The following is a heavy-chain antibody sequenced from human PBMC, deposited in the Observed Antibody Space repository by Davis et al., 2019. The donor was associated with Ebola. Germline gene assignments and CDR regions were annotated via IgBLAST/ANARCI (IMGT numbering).Heavy chain of an antibody. CDR1: GFTFSSYA. D-gene: IGHD2-15*01. V-gene: IGHV3-23*01. CDR2: ISGSGGST. CDR3: AKADCSGGSCYGIDY. Sequence: GESLKISCAASGFTFSSYAMSWVRQAPGKGLEWVSAISGSGGSTFYADSVKGRFTISSDNSKNTLYLQMNSLRAEETAVYYCAKADCSGGSCYGIDYWGQGTLVTVSS. J-gene: IGHJ4*02.